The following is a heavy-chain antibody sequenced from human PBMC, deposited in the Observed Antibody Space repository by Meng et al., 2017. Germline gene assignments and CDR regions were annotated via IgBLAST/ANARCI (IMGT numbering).Heavy chain of an antibody. CDR2: INNDGSST. Sequence: GGSLRLSCAASGFTFSSYWMHWVRQAPGKGLGWVSRINNDGSSTSYAYSVKGRFTISRHNDKNTLYLQMNSVRAEDTAVYYCARFSYGGNSDYWGQGTLVTVSS. V-gene: IGHV3-74*01. CDR3: ARFSYGGNSDY. CDR1: GFTFSSYW. J-gene: IGHJ4*02. D-gene: IGHD4-23*01.